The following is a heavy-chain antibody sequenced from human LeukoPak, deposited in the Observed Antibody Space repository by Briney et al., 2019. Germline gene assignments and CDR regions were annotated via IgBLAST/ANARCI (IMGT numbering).Heavy chain of an antibody. CDR1: GGSISSYY. Sequence: PSETLSLTCTVSGGSISSYYWSWIRQPPGKGLEWIGYIYYSGSTNYNPSLKSRVTISVDTSKNQFSLKLSSVTAADTAVYYCARHETDPYCGGDCYSDAFDIWGQGTMVTVSS. J-gene: IGHJ3*02. V-gene: IGHV4-59*08. CDR2: IYYSGST. CDR3: ARHETDPYCGGDCYSDAFDI. D-gene: IGHD2-21*02.